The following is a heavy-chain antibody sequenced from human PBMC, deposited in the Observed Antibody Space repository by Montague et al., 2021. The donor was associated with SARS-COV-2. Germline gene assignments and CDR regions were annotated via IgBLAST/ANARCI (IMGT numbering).Heavy chain of an antibody. CDR1: GFTFSSYS. V-gene: IGHV3-21*01. CDR2: SSSSSSYI. Sequence: SLRLSCAASGFTFSSYSMNWVRQAPGKGLEWVSSSSSSSSYIYYADSVKGRFTISRDNAKNSLYLQMNSLRAEDTAVYYCARDLNDYVWGSYRYFDYWGQGTLVTVSS. D-gene: IGHD3-16*02. CDR3: ARDLNDYVWGSYRYFDY. J-gene: IGHJ4*02.